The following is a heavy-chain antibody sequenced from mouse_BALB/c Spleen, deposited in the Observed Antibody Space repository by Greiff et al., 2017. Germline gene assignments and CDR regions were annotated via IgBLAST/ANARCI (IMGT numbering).Heavy chain of an antibody. D-gene: IGHD2-3*01. CDR1: GFTFSSFG. J-gene: IGHJ4*01. V-gene: IGHV5-17*02. CDR2: ISSGSSTI. Sequence: EVKLEESGGGLVQPGGSRKLSCAASGFTFSSFGMHWVRQAPEKGLEWVAYISSGSSTIYYADTVKGRFTISRDNPKNTLFLQMTSLRSEDTAMYYCARNGYYYYAMDYWGQGTSVTVSS. CDR3: ARNGYYYYAMDY.